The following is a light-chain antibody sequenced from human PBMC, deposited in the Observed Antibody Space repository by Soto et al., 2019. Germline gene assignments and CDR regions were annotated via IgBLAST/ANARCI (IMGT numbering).Light chain of an antibody. V-gene: IGKV3-20*01. CDR3: QQYGTSPYA. Sequence: EIVLTQSPGTLSLSAGERATLSCRAGQSVNNNYLAWYQHKVGQSPRLLIHGAYRRATGIPDRFSGSGSGTDFTLTISRLEPEDFAVYYCQQYGTSPYAFGQGTKVEIK. CDR1: QSVNNNY. J-gene: IGKJ2*01. CDR2: GAY.